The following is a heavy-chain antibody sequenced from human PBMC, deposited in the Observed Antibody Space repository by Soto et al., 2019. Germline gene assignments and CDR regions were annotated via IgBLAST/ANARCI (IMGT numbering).Heavy chain of an antibody. CDR1: GGSFSGYY. V-gene: IGHV4-34*01. CDR3: ARDLRTTIFGGVTTRYMYV. CDR2: ITHSGSY. Sequence: PSETLSLTCAVYGGSFSGYYWSWIRQPPGKGLERFGEITHSGSYNYHPSLKSRVTLSVDTSKIQFSLKLRSVNAVDTAVGSCARDLRTTIFGGVTTRYMYVWRKVTRDPVS. J-gene: IGHJ6*03. D-gene: IGHD3-3*01.